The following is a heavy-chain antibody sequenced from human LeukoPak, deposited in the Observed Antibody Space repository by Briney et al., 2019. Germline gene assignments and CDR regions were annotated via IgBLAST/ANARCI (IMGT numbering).Heavy chain of an antibody. CDR3: ARDLIAYSSSTAFDI. CDR2: ISYDGSNK. V-gene: IGHV3-30*03. J-gene: IGHJ3*02. CDR1: GFTFSSYG. D-gene: IGHD6-6*01. Sequence: GGSLRLSCAASGFTFSSYGIHWVRQAPGKGLEWVAVISYDGSNKYYADSVKGRFTISRNNSENTLDLQMSSLRVEDTALFYCARDLIAYSSSTAFDIWGQGTMVTVSS.